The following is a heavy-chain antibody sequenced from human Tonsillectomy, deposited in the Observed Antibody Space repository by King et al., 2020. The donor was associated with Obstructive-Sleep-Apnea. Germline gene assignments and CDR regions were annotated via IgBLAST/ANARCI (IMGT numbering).Heavy chain of an antibody. J-gene: IGHJ4*02. CDR1: GGSISSGGYS. D-gene: IGHD6-13*01. CDR3: ASEVVDGDSSSWYFDY. Sequence: VQLQESGPGLVKPSQTLSLTCAVSGGSISSGGYSWSWIRQPPGKGLEWIGYIYYSGSTYYNPSLKSRVTISVDTSKNQFSLKLSSVTAADTAGYYCASEVVDGDSSSWYFDYWGQGTLVTVSS. CDR2: IYYSGST. V-gene: IGHV4-30-4*07.